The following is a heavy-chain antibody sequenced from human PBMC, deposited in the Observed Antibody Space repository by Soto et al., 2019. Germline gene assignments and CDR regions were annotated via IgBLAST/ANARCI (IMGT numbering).Heavy chain of an antibody. D-gene: IGHD3-9*01. V-gene: IGHV1-18*01. CDR1: GYTFTSYG. J-gene: IGHJ3*02. CDR3: ARGVRLRYFGWLLSAGPPDAFDI. CDR2: ISAYNGNT. Sequence: ASVKVSCKASGYTFTSYGISWVRQAPGQGLEWMGWISAYNGNTNYAQKLQGRVTMTTDTSTSTAYMELRSLRSDDTAVYYCARGVRLRYFGWLLSAGPPDAFDIWGEGTMVTVSS.